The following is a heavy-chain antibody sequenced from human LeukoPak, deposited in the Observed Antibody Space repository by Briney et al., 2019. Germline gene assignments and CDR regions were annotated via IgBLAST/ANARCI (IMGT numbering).Heavy chain of an antibody. CDR2: ISSSSSTI. CDR1: GFTFSSYS. J-gene: IGHJ5*02. Sequence: GGSLRLSCAASGFTFSSYSMNWVRQAPGKGLEWVSYISSSSSTIYYADSVKGRFTISRDNAKNSLYLQMNSLRAEDTAVYYCARDLSYYYDSSGYYPNWFDPWGQGTLVTVSS. CDR3: ARDLSYYYDSSGYYPNWFDP. D-gene: IGHD3-22*01. V-gene: IGHV3-48*01.